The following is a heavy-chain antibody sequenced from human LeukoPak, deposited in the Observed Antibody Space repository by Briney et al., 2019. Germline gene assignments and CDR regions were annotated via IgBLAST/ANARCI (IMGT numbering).Heavy chain of an antibody. J-gene: IGHJ4*02. CDR2: IYQSGTT. CDR3: ARQTLVRGVIGNPIEY. CDR1: GGSISSGTSS. V-gene: IGHV4-30-2*03. Sequence: SETLSLTCTVSGGSISSGTSSWSWIRQPPGQGPEWIGYIYQSGTTYYNPSLKSRVTISVDTSENQFSLKLNSVSAADTAVYYCARQTLVRGVIGNPIEYWGQGTLVTVSS. D-gene: IGHD3-10*01.